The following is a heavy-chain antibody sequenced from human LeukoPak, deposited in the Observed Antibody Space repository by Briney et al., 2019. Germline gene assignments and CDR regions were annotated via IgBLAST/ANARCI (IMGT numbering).Heavy chain of an antibody. D-gene: IGHD5-18*01. V-gene: IGHV4-4*09. Sequence: SETLSLTCTVSGGSISSYYWSWIRQPPGKGLEWIGYIHDSGSTNYNPSLKSRVTISGDTSKNQFSLKLSSVTAADTAVYYCASLRERSYYTRGFDYWGQGSLVTVSS. CDR3: ASLRERSYYTRGFDY. CDR1: GGSISSYY. J-gene: IGHJ4*02. CDR2: IHDSGST.